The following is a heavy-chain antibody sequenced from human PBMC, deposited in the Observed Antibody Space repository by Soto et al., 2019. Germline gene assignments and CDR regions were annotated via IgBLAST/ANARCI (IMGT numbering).Heavy chain of an antibody. D-gene: IGHD3-22*01. J-gene: IGHJ3*02. CDR1: GGTFSSYA. V-gene: IGHV1-69*13. CDR3: ARRGAYDSSGYFGEDAFDI. Sequence: ASVKVSCKASGGTFSSYAISWVRQAPGQGLDWMGGIIPIFGTANYAQKFQGRVTITADESTSTAYMELSSLRSEDTAVYYCARRGAYDSSGYFGEDAFDIWGQGTMVTVSS. CDR2: IIPIFGTA.